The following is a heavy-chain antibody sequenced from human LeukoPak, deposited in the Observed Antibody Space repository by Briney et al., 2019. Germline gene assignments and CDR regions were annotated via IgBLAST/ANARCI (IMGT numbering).Heavy chain of an antibody. CDR2: INPSGGST. V-gene: IGHV1-46*01. Sequence: ASVKVSCTASGYTFTSYYMHWVRQAPGQGLEWMGIINPSGGSTSYAQKFQGRVTMTRGTSTSTVYMELSSLRSEDTAVYYCARDQLVGWLRSDEPLWYWGQGTLVTVSS. D-gene: IGHD5-12*01. CDR3: ARDQLVGWLRSDEPLWY. CDR1: GYTFTSYY. J-gene: IGHJ4*02.